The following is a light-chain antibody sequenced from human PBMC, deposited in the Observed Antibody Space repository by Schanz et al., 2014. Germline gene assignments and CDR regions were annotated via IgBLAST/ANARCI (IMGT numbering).Light chain of an antibody. CDR2: GAS. J-gene: IGKJ1*01. Sequence: EIVMPQSPATLSVSPGERATLSCRASQSVSSNLAWYQQKPGQAPRLLIYGASTRATGIPARFSGSGSATDFTLTNSSLQSEDFAVYYYQQYNNWPPWTFGQATKVEIK. CDR3: QQYNNWPPWT. V-gene: IGKV3-15*01. CDR1: QSVSSN.